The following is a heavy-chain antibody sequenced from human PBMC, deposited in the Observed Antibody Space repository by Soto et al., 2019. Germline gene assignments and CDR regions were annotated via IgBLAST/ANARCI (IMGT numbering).Heavy chain of an antibody. D-gene: IGHD3-3*01. CDR2: IYASGST. V-gene: IGHV4-30-4*02. CDR1: GGSISSGDYH. J-gene: IGHJ4*02. Sequence: SETLSLTCTVSGGSISSGDYHWSWIRQPPGKGLEWIGDIYASGSTYYTPSLKSRVTISPDTSKNQFSLRLSSVTAADTAVYYCARRPNYDFLSGYSFDYWGQGTLVTVSS. CDR3: ARRPNYDFLSGYSFDY.